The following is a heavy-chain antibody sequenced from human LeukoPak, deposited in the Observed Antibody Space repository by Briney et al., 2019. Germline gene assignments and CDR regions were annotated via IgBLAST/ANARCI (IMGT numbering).Heavy chain of an antibody. CDR3: ARSGHSSSWLLFSNAFDI. Sequence: PGESLKISCKGSGYSFTSYWIGWVRQMPGKGLEWMGIIYPGDSDTRYSPSFQGQVTISADKSISTAYLQWSSLKASDTAMYYCARSGHSSSWLLFSNAFDIWGQGTMVTVSS. V-gene: IGHV5-51*01. CDR2: IYPGDSDT. CDR1: GYSFTSYW. D-gene: IGHD6-13*01. J-gene: IGHJ3*02.